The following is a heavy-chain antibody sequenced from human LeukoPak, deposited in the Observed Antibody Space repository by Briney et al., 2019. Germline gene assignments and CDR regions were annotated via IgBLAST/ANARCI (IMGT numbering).Heavy chain of an antibody. J-gene: IGHJ4*02. Sequence: GGSLRLSCAASGFTFSRYWMHWVRQAPGKGPVWVSYINRDGSTTNCADSVKGRFTISRDNAKNTLYLQMNSLRAEDTAVYYCANFGIAAVGTNGWGQGTLVTVSS. CDR2: INRDGSTT. V-gene: IGHV3-74*01. CDR3: ANFGIAAVGTNG. D-gene: IGHD6-13*01. CDR1: GFTFSRYW.